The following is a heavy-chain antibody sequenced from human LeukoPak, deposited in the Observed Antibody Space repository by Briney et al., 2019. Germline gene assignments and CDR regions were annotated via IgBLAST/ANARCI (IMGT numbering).Heavy chain of an antibody. CDR1: GGSISSYY. CDR2: IYYSGST. J-gene: IGHJ6*03. D-gene: IGHD2-15*01. CDR3: ARVYCSGGSCDSASYYASYYYCYYIDV. Sequence: SETLSLTCTVSGGSISSYYWSWIRQPPGKGLEWIGYIYYSGSTNYNPSVKSRGTISVDTSKNQFSLKLRSVTAADTAVYYCARVYCSGGSCDSASYYASYYYCYYIDVWGIGTTVTVSS. V-gene: IGHV4-59*08.